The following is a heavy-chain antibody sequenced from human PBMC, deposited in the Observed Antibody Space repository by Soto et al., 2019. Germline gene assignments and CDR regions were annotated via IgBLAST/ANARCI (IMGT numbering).Heavy chain of an antibody. V-gene: IGHV1-18*01. D-gene: IGHD1-26*01. Sequence: KRYWKAPCSTITTSGISRMRPAPGQRHEWMGWTSAYNGNTNYAQKLQGRVTMTTDTSTSTAYMELRSLRSDDTAVYYCASYNESRRYRPHSCFDPRVHRTRVT. CDR2: TSAYNGNT. J-gene: IGHJ5*02. CDR3: ASYNESRRYRPHSCFDP. CDR1: CSTITTSG.